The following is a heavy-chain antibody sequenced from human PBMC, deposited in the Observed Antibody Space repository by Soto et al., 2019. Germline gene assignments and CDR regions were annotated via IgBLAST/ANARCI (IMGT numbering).Heavy chain of an antibody. CDR2: FDPEDGET. V-gene: IGHV1-24*01. Sequence: ASVKVSCKVSGYTLTELSMHWVRQAPGKGLEWMGGFDPEDGETIYAQKFQGTVTMTEDTSTNTAYMELSSLRSEDTAVYYCATISNMHYYYSAMDVWGQGTTVSVSS. D-gene: IGHD4-4*01. CDR3: ATISNMHYYYSAMDV. CDR1: GYTLTELS. J-gene: IGHJ6*02.